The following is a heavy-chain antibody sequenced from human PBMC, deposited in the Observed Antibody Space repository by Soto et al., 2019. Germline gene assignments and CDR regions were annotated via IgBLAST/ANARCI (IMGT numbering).Heavy chain of an antibody. D-gene: IGHD1-26*01. V-gene: IGHV3-72*01. CDR3: ARNEVGATSFYDWYFDL. CDR2: TRNKANSYTT. CDR1: GFTFSDHY. Sequence: EVQLVESGGGLVQPGGSLRLSCAASGFTFSDHYMDWVRQAPGKGLEWVGRTRNKANSYTTEYAASVKGRFTISRDDSKNSVYLQMNSLKTEDTGVYYCARNEVGATSFYDWYFDLLGRGTLVTVSS. J-gene: IGHJ2*01.